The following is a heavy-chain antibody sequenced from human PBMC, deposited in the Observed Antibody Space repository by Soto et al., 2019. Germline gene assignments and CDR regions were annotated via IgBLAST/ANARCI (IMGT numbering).Heavy chain of an antibody. CDR2: ISGSGGST. V-gene: IGHV3-23*01. J-gene: IGHJ6*03. D-gene: IGHD3-10*01. CDR3: RGSGSYDYYYYMDV. CDR1: GFTFSSYA. Sequence: EVQLLESGGGLVQPGGSLRLSCAASGFTFSSYAMSWVRQAPGKGLEWVSAISGSGGSTYYADSVKGRFTISRDNAKKTLYLQMNSLRAEDTAVYYCRGSGSYDYYYYMDVWGKGTTVTVSS.